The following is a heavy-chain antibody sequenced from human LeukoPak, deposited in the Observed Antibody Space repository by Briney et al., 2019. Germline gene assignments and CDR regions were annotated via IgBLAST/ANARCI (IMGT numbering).Heavy chain of an antibody. V-gene: IGHV4-59*08. CDR2: IYYSGST. CDR1: GGSISSYY. J-gene: IGHJ6*02. CDR3: ARLRRLRGQWLRPTGYYYYGMDV. D-gene: IGHD5-12*01. Sequence: PSETLSLTCTVSGGSISSYYWSWIRQPPGKGLEWVGYIYYSGSTNYNPSLKSRVTISVDTSKNQFSLKLSSVTAADTAVYYCARLRRLRGQWLRPTGYYYYGMDVWGQGTTVTVSS.